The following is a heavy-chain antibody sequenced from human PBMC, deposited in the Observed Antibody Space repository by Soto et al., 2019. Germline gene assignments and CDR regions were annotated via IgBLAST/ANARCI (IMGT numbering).Heavy chain of an antibody. D-gene: IGHD6-19*01. CDR3: ARGNRAAVAGPVIDY. J-gene: IGHJ4*02. CDR2: IYSSGTT. V-gene: IGHV4-59*01. CDR1: GGSLSNYF. Sequence: SETLSLTCTVSGGSLSNYFWSWIRQPPGKGLEWIGYIYSSGTTDYNPSLKSRVTISIDTSKNQISLKLNSVTAADTAVYYCARGNRAAVAGPVIDYWGQGTLVTVSS.